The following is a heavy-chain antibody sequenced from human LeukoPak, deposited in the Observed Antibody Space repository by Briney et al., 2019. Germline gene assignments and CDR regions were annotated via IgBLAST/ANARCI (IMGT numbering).Heavy chain of an antibody. CDR2: IIPIFGTA. Sequence: GSSVKVSCKASGGTFSSYAISWVRQAPGQGLEWMGGIIPIFGTANYAQKFQGRVTITADESTSTAYMELSSLRSEDTAVYYCARATTPSLVGGPYYDFWSGYYSNWFDPWGQGTLVTVSP. D-gene: IGHD3-3*01. CDR1: GGTFSSYA. V-gene: IGHV1-69*01. J-gene: IGHJ5*02. CDR3: ARATTPSLVGGPYYDFWSGYYSNWFDP.